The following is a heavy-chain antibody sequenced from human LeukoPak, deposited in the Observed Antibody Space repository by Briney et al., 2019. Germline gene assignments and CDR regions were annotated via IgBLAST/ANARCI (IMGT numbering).Heavy chain of an antibody. V-gene: IGHV4-59*11. D-gene: IGHD5-12*01. Sequence: SETLSLTCRVSGASIRSHYWSWIRQPPGKGLEWIGYLYHSGTTNYNPSPKSRFTISVDTSKNQVSLKLSSVTAADTAVYYCARGGFSGYYSVEFDYWGQGTLVTVSS. CDR3: ARGGFSGYYSVEFDY. CDR2: LYHSGTT. CDR1: GASIRSHY. J-gene: IGHJ4*02.